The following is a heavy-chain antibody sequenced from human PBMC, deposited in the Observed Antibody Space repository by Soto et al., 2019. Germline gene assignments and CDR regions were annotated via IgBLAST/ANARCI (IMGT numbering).Heavy chain of an antibody. CDR1: CGSISSSSYY. J-gene: IGHJ5*02. CDR3: ARHDLIAAAESWFDP. D-gene: IGHD6-13*01. Sequence: SETLSLTCTVSCGSISSSSYYWGWIRQPPGKGLEWIGSIYYSGSTYYNPSLKSRVTISVDTSKNQFSLKLSSVTAADTAVYYCARHDLIAAAESWFDPWGQGTLVTVSS. V-gene: IGHV4-39*01. CDR2: IYYSGST.